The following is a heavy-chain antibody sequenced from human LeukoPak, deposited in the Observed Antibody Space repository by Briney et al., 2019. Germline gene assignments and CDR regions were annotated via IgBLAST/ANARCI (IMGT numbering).Heavy chain of an antibody. CDR2: INHSGST. Sequence: SETLSLTCAVYGGPFSGYYWSWIRQPPGKGLEWIGEINHSGSTNYNPSLKSRVTISVDTSKNQFSLKLSSVTAADTAVYYCARIPDSSSSDYWGQGTLVTVSS. D-gene: IGHD6-6*01. CDR3: ARIPDSSSSDY. J-gene: IGHJ4*02. CDR1: GGPFSGYY. V-gene: IGHV4-34*01.